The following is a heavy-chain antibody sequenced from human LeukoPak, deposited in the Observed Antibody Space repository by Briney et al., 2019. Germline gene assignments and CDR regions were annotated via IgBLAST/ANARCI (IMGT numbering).Heavy chain of an antibody. Sequence: GGSLRLSCAASGFTFSSYSMNWVRQAPGKGLEWVSSISSSSSYIYYADSVKGRFTISRDNPKNSLYLQMNSLRAEDTAVYYCARDDYGDYDGGVGFDPWGQGTLVTVSS. D-gene: IGHD4-17*01. J-gene: IGHJ5*02. V-gene: IGHV3-21*01. CDR1: GFTFSSYS. CDR2: ISSSSSYI. CDR3: ARDDYGDYDGGVGFDP.